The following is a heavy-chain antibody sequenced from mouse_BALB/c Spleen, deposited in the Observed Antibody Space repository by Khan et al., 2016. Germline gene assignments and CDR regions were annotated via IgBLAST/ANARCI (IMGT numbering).Heavy chain of an antibody. D-gene: IGHD2-10*02. CDR1: GYSITSDYA. V-gene: IGHV3-2*02. CDR2: ISYSGST. CDR3: ARWEYGNYNYFDY. J-gene: IGHJ2*01. Sequence: VQLKESGPGLVKPSQSLSLTCTVTGYSITSDYAWNWIRQFPGNKLEWMGYISYSGSTSYNPSLKSRISITRDTSKNQFFLQLNSVTTEDTATYYCARWEYGNYNYFDYWGQGTTLTVSS.